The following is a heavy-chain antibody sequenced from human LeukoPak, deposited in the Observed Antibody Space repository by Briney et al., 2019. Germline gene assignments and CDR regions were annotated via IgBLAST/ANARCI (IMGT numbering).Heavy chain of an antibody. CDR2: ISSSGNTL. J-gene: IGHJ5*02. Sequence: PGGSLRLSCAASGFTFSSYEMNWVRQAPGEGLEWVSYISSSGNTLYYADSVKGRFTISRDNAKNSLYLQMNSLRAEDTAVYYCARTSGYCISTSCYNWFDPWGQGTLVTVSS. CDR3: ARTSGYCISTSCYNWFDP. D-gene: IGHD2-2*03. CDR1: GFTFSSYE. V-gene: IGHV3-48*03.